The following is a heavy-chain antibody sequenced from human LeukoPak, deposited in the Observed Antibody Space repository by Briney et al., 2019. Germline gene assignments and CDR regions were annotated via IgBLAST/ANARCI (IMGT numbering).Heavy chain of an antibody. CDR1: GGSISSSSYY. J-gene: IGHJ4*02. CDR3: ARVRGKRYCSGGSCYLSAPNFDY. CDR2: IYYTGTT. Sequence: SETLSLTCTVSGGSISSSSYYWVWIRQPPGKGLEWIGTIYYTGTTYYKPSLKSRVTISVDTSKNQFSLKLSSVTAADTAVYYCARVRGKRYCSGGSCYLSAPNFDYWGQGTLVTVSS. D-gene: IGHD2-15*01. V-gene: IGHV4-39*07.